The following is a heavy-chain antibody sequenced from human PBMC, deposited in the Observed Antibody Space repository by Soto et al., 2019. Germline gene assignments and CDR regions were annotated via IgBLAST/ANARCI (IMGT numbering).Heavy chain of an antibody. Sequence: EVQLLESGGGLVQPGGSLRLSCADSGFTFSSYAMSWVRQAPGKGLEWVSSISGSGSTTYYADSVKRRFTISRDNSKNALFLQMNSLRAEDTAVYYCAKGHRVYYYFMDVWGEGTTVTVSS. J-gene: IGHJ6*03. V-gene: IGHV3-23*01. CDR2: ISGSGSTT. CDR3: AKGHRVYYYFMDV. CDR1: GFTFSSYA.